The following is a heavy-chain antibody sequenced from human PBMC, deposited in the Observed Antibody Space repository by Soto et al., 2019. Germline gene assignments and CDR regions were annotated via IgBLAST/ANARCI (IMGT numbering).Heavy chain of an antibody. CDR1: GYTFTSYG. CDR3: ARELGYCSGGSCYSLNWFDP. V-gene: IGHV1-18*01. J-gene: IGHJ5*02. Sequence: QVQLVQSGAEVKKPGASVKVSCKASGYTFTSYGISWVRQAPGQGLEWMGWISAYNGNTNYAQKLQGRVTMTTDTSTSTDYMELRSLRSDDTAVYYCARELGYCSGGSCYSLNWFDPWGQGTLVTVYS. CDR2: ISAYNGNT. D-gene: IGHD2-15*01.